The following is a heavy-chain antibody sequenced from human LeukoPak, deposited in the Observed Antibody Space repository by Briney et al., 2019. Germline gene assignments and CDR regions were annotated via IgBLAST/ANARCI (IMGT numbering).Heavy chain of an antibody. V-gene: IGHV4-4*07. J-gene: IGHJ5*02. Sequence: PSETLSLTCTVSGGSISSYYWSWIRQPAGKGLEWIGRIYTSGGPNYNPSLQSRVTMSVDTSKNQFSLKLSSVTAPDTAVYYCARDGVCSSTSCYRIPLGWFDPWGQGTLVTVSS. CDR3: ARDGVCSSTSCYRIPLGWFDP. CDR1: GGSISSYY. CDR2: IYTSGGP. D-gene: IGHD2-2*02.